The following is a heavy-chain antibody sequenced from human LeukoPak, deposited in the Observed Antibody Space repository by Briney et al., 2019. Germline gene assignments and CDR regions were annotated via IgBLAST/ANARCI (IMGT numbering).Heavy chain of an antibody. CDR2: INHSGGT. J-gene: IGHJ4*02. CDR1: GGSFSDYS. CDR3: ARKSGSYYRY. Sequence: PSETLSLTCAVYGGSFSDYSWTWIRQPPGKGLQWIGEINHSGGTNHNPSLMSRVIMSVDTSKNQISLKLSSVTAADTAVYYCARKSGSYYRYWGQGTLVTVSS. V-gene: IGHV4-34*01. D-gene: IGHD1-26*01.